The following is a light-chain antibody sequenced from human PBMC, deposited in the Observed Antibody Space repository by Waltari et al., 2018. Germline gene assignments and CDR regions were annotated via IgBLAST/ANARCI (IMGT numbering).Light chain of an antibody. J-gene: IGKJ1*01. CDR2: DAS. Sequence: EIVLTQSPASLSLSPGDRATLSWRASQSVGRTLAWYQQRPGQAPRLLIYDASSRATGIPDRFSGSGSGTDFSLTISRLEPEDFAVYYCQKYGTRPATFGQGTKVEVK. CDR1: QSVGRT. V-gene: IGKV3-20*01. CDR3: QKYGTRPAT.